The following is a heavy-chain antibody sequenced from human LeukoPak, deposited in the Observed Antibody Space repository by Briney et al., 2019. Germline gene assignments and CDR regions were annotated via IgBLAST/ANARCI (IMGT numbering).Heavy chain of an antibody. V-gene: IGHV1-46*01. J-gene: IGHJ6*03. CDR1: GYTFTSYY. CDR3: ARGTYGDYYYYYMDV. CDR2: INPSGGST. D-gene: IGHD4-17*01. Sequence: ASVKVSCKASGYTFTSYYMHWVRQAPGQGLEWMGIINPSGGSTSYAQKFRGRVTMTRDMSTSTVYMELSSLRSEDTAVYYCARGTYGDYYYYYMDVWGKGTTVTVSS.